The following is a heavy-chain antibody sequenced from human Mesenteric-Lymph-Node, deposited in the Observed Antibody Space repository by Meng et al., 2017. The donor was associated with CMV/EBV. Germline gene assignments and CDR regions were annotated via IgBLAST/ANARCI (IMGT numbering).Heavy chain of an antibody. V-gene: IGHV4-39*07. CDR2: INHSGST. CDR3: ARRRGMDV. CDR1: GGSISSSSYY. Sequence: SETLSLTCTVSGGSISSSSYYSGWIRQPPGKGLEWIGEINHSGSTNYNPSLKSRVTISVDTSKNQFSLKLSSVTAADTAVYYCARRRGMDVWGQGTTVTVSS. J-gene: IGHJ6*02.